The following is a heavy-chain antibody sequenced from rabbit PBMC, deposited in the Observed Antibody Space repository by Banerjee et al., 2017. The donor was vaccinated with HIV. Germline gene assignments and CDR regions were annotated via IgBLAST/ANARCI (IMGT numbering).Heavy chain of an antibody. CDR1: GFDFSSCY. J-gene: IGHJ4*01. CDR2: IDPVFAGT. V-gene: IGHV1S7*01. D-gene: IGHD2-1*01. CDR3: ARGVTMTMVTFNL. Sequence: QSLEESGGDLVKPEGSLKLSCKASGFDFSSCYMTWVRQAPGKGLEWIGYIDPVFAGTYYASWVNGRFTISSHNAQNTLYLQLNSLTAADTATYFCARGVTMTMVTFNLWGPGTLVTVS.